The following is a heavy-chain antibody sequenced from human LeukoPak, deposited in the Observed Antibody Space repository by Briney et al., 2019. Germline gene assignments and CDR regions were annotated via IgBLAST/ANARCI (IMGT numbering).Heavy chain of an antibody. V-gene: IGHV4-38-2*01. CDR2: LYHSDSA. CDR3: ARQHDSYYYYYIDV. Sequence: SETLSLTCAVYGCSISNGYYWVWIRQPPGRGLEWIGSLYHSDSAYYNTSLRSRVSMSVDTSKNQSSLTLSFMTAADTAVYYCARQHDSYYYYYIDVWGSGTTVTVSS. J-gene: IGHJ6*03. CDR1: GCSISNGYY.